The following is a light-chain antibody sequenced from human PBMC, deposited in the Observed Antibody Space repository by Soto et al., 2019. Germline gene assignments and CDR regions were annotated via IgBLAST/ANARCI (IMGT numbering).Light chain of an antibody. J-gene: IGKJ2*01. CDR3: QQYNSLYT. CDR1: QSLLHSDGKTY. CDR2: EVS. Sequence: DIVMTQTPLSLSVTPGQPASISCKSSQSLLHSDGKTYLYWYLQKPGQSPQLLIYEVSSRFSGVPDRFSGSGSGTDFTLTISSLQPDDFATYYCQQYNSLYTFGQGTKLEIK. V-gene: IGKV2-29*03.